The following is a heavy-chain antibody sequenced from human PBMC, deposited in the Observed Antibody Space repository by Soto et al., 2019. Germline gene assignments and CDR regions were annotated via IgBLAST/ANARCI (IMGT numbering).Heavy chain of an antibody. CDR1: GYTFTSYG. J-gene: IGHJ4*02. V-gene: IGHV1-18*04. D-gene: IGHD4-17*01. CDR2: ISAYNGNT. Sequence: ASVKVSCKASGYTFTSYGISWVRQAPGQGLEWMGWISAYNGNTNYAQKLQGRVTMTTDTSTSTAYMELRSLRSDDTAVYYCARINKGTVTTDYSDYWGQGTLVIVSS. CDR3: ARINKGTVTTDYSDY.